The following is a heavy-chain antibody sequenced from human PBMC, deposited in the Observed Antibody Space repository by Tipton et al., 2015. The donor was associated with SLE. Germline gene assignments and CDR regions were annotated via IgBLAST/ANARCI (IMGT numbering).Heavy chain of an antibody. CDR3: AKVLWVGGSYGGDVLDS. J-gene: IGHJ3*01. D-gene: IGHD1-26*01. CDR1: GFILSTNY. V-gene: IGHV3-53*05. CDR2: IYSGGST. Sequence: GSLRLSCAASGFILSTNYMTWVRQAPGKGLEWVSVIYSGGSTYYADSVKGRFTVSRDNSENTLFLQMNSLRPEDTAIYYCAKVLWVGGSYGGDVLDSWGQGTTVNVSS.